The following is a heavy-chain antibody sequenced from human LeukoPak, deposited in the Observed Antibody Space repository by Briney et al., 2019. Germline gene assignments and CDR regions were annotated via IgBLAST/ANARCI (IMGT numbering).Heavy chain of an antibody. D-gene: IGHD3-22*01. CDR2: VFRSGST. J-gene: IGHJ4*02. V-gene: IGHV4-61*02. CDR3: ARDSNFYDVSHDKAEDF. CDR1: GDAISRGTYY. Sequence: TLSLTCTVNGDAISRGTYYWTWVRQPAGKGLEWIGRVFRSGSTYYNPSLKSRVTISIDTSNNQFSLHLRSVTAADTAVYYCARDSNFYDVSHDKAEDFWGQGTLVTVSS.